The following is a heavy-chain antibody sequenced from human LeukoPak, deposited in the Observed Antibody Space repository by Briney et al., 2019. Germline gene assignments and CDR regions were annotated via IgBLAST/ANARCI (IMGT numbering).Heavy chain of an antibody. CDR1: GFTFSSYG. J-gene: IGHJ5*02. CDR2: IWYDGSNK. V-gene: IGHV3-33*01. CDR3: ARDRSVVVAAYWFDP. D-gene: IGHD2-15*01. Sequence: GGSLRLSCAASGFTFSSYGMHWVRQAPGKGLEWVAVIWYDGSNKYYADSVKGRFTISRDNSKNTLYLQMNSLRVEDTAVYYCARDRSVVVAAYWFDPWGQGTLVTVSS.